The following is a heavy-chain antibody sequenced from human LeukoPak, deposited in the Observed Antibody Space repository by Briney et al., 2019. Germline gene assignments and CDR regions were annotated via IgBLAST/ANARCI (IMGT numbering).Heavy chain of an antibody. J-gene: IGHJ4*02. V-gene: IGHV5-51*01. Sequence: GESLKISCKGSGYSFSNYWIAWVRQMPGKGLEWLGIIYPGDSDTRYSPSFQGLVTISADKSISTAYLQRSSLKASDTAMYYCTRSRSSDSTGWFSDYWGQGTLVTVSS. D-gene: IGHD6-19*01. CDR3: TRSRSSDSTGWFSDY. CDR2: IYPGDSDT. CDR1: GYSFSNYW.